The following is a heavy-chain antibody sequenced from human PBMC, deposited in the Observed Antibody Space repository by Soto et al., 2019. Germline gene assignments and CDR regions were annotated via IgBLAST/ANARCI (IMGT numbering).Heavy chain of an antibody. V-gene: IGHV3-30-3*01. J-gene: IGHJ4*02. CDR3: ARGPSVTTSVVDYFHN. CDR2: ISHDGSNK. CDR1: GFTFDSYA. Sequence: QVQLAESGGGVVQPGRSLRLSCAASGFTFDSYAMHWVRQAPGKGLEWVAVISHDGSNKYNADSVKGRFTISRDNSKNMLYLQMNSLRAEDTAVYYCARGPSVTTSVVDYFHNWGQGTLVTVSS. D-gene: IGHD4-17*01.